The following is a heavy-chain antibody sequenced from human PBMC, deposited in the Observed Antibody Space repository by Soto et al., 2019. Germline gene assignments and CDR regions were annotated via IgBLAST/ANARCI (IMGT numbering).Heavy chain of an antibody. D-gene: IGHD6-19*01. CDR2: IIPILGIA. CDR3: ARIAAVAGYWYFDL. J-gene: IGHJ2*01. Sequence: QVQLVQSGAEVKKPGSSVKVSCKASGGTFSSYTISWVRQAPGQGLEWMGRIIPILGIANYAQKFQGRVTITADKSTSTAYMELSSLRSDDTAVYYCARIAAVAGYWYFDLWGRGTLVTVSS. CDR1: GGTFSSYT. V-gene: IGHV1-69*02.